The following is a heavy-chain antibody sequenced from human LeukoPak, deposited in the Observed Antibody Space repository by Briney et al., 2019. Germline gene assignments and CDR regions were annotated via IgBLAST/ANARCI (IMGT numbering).Heavy chain of an antibody. CDR3: ARTSPTSHFDF. J-gene: IGHJ4*02. V-gene: IGHV3-74*01. D-gene: IGHD3-16*01. CDR2: INGDGSNS. Sequence: GGSLRLSCVASGFTFTTYWMHLVRQAPGKGLVWVSRINGDGSNSNYADSVKGRFTISRDNARNTLYLQMNGLRAEDTALYYCARTSPTSHFDFWGQGTLVTVSS. CDR1: GFTFTTYW.